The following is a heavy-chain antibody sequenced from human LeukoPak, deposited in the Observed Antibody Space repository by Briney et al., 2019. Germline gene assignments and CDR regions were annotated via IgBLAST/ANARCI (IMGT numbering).Heavy chain of an antibody. CDR1: GYTFTNYV. CDR2: INAGNGDT. CDR3: VRDDCAADACYPGGY. J-gene: IGHJ4*02. Sequence: ASVKVSSKASGYTFTNYVVHWVRQAPGQRPEWMGYINAGNGDTKYSKNFQDRVTITRDTSASTAYMEVSSLTSEDTALYSCVRDDCAADACYPGGYWGQGTLVTVSS. D-gene: IGHD2-21*02. V-gene: IGHV1-3*01.